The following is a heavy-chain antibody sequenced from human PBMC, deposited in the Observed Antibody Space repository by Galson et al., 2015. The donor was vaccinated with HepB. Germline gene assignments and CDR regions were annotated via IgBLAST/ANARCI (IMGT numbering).Heavy chain of an antibody. D-gene: IGHD5-24*01. Sequence: QSGAEVKKPGESLRISCKGSGYSFTSYWISWVRQMPGKGLEWMGRIDPSDSYTNYSPSFQGHVTISADKSISTAYLQWSSLKASDTAMYYCARHKAGPLRDGYNYPDAFDIWGQGTMVTVSS. CDR2: IDPSDSYT. V-gene: IGHV5-10-1*01. J-gene: IGHJ3*02. CDR3: ARHKAGPLRDGYNYPDAFDI. CDR1: GYSFTSYW.